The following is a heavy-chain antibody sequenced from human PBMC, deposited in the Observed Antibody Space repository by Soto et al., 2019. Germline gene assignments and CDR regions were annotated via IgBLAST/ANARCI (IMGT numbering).Heavy chain of an antibody. CDR1: GFTFSSYW. CDR3: ARDNWNYDAGAFDI. Sequence: GGSLRLSCAASGFTFSSYWMSWVRQAPGKGLEWVANIKQDGSEKYYVDSVKGRFTISRDNAKNSLYLQMNSLRAEDTAVYYCARDNWNYDAGAFDIWGQGTMVTVSS. V-gene: IGHV3-7*01. D-gene: IGHD1-7*01. CDR2: IKQDGSEK. J-gene: IGHJ3*02.